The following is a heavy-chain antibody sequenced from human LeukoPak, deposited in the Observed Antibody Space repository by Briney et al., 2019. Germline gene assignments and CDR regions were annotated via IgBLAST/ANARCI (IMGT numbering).Heavy chain of an antibody. CDR3: SRLRGYSYGYADY. Sequence: GGSLRLSCAASGFTFSSYSMNWVRQAPGKGLEWVSYISSNSSTIDYADSVKGRFTISRDNAKNSLYLQMDSLRAEDTAVYYCSRLRGYSYGYADYWGQGILVTVSS. CDR1: GFTFSSYS. D-gene: IGHD5-18*01. V-gene: IGHV3-48*04. CDR2: ISSNSSTI. J-gene: IGHJ4*02.